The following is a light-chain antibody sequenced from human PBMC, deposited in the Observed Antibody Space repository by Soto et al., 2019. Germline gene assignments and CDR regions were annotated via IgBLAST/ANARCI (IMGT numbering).Light chain of an antibody. J-gene: IGLJ2*01. CDR3: TTWDDSLSGVV. CDR2: SSN. V-gene: IGLV1-47*02. CDR1: SSNIGSNY. Sequence: QSVLTQPPSASGTPGQRVTISCSGSSSNIGSNYVYWYQQLPGTAPKLLIYSSNQRPSGVPDRCSGSKSGTSASLAISGLRSEDEADYYCTTWDDSLSGVVFGGGTKVTVL.